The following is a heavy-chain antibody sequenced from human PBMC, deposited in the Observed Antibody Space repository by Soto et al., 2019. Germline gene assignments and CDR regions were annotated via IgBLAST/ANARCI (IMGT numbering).Heavy chain of an antibody. J-gene: IGHJ5*02. V-gene: IGHV3-23*01. CDR3: AKDLPLWSGYSFSENH. Sequence: EVQLLESGGGFVKPGGSLRLSCEGSGFIFSSHAMSWVRQAPGKGLEWASSVSGSGASVHLPDFLKGRFSSSRDNSKNTVYLELNNLRVDDTAVYYCAKDLPLWSGYSFSENHWGQGTLVTVSS. CDR2: VSGSGASV. CDR1: GFIFSSHA. D-gene: IGHD3-3*01.